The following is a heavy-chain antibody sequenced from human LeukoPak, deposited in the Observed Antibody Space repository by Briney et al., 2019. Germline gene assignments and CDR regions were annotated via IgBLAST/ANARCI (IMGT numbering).Heavy chain of an antibody. J-gene: IGHJ6*02. CDR2: INPNSGGT. CDR3: ARDLENMTTVRSQFYYGMDV. V-gene: IGHV1-2*04. D-gene: IGHD4-17*01. Sequence: ASVKVSCKASGYTFTGYYMHWVRQAPGQGLEWMGWINPNSGGTNYAQKFQGWVTMTRDTSISTAYMELSGLRSDDTAVYYCARDLENMTTVRSQFYYGMDVWGQGTTVTVSS. CDR1: GYTFTGYY.